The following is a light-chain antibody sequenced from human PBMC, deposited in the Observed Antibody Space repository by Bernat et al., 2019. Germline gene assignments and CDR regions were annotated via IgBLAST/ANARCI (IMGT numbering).Light chain of an antibody. V-gene: IGLV3-19*01. CDR3: NSRDGGGTPGV. CDR1: SLRSYY. CDR2: GKN. Sequence: SSELTQDPAVSVALGQTVRITCQGDSLRSYYASWYQQKPGQAPVLVIYGKNNRPSGIPDRFSGSSSGNTASLTITGAQAEDEAECYWNSRDGGGTPGVFGGGTKLTVL. J-gene: IGLJ2*01.